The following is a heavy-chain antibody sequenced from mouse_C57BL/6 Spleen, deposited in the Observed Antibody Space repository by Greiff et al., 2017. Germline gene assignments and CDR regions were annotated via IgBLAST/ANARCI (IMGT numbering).Heavy chain of an antibody. CDR2: IAPEDGDT. D-gene: IGHD1-1*01. CDR1: GFNIKDYY. CDR3: TRLFITTVEGMDY. Sequence: VQLQQSGAELVRPGASVKLSCTASGFNIKDYYMHWVKQRPEQGLEWIGRIAPEDGDTEYAPKFQGKATMTADTSSNTAYLQLSSLTSEELAVYYCTRLFITTVEGMDYWGQGTSVTVAS. V-gene: IGHV14-1*01. J-gene: IGHJ4*01.